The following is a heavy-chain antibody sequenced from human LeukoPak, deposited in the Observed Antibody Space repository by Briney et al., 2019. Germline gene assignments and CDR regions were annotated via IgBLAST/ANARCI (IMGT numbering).Heavy chain of an antibody. CDR3: ARDPQYYYDSSGYPIYAFDI. CDR2: IYTSGST. CDR1: GDSISSGTYF. D-gene: IGHD3-22*01. J-gene: IGHJ3*02. Sequence: SETLSLTCTVSGDSISSGTYFWSWIRQPAGKGLEGIGRIYTSGSTNYNPSLKSRVTISVDTSKNQFSLNLSSVTAADTAVYYCARDPQYYYDSSGYPIYAFDIWGQGTMVTVSS. V-gene: IGHV4-61*02.